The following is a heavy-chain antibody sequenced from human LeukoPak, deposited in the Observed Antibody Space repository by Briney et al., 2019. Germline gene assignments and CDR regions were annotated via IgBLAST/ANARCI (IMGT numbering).Heavy chain of an antibody. V-gene: IGHV4-61*02. CDR1: GGSISSGSYY. D-gene: IGHD2-8*01. J-gene: IGHJ4*02. Sequence: PSETLSLTCTVSGGSISSGSYYWSWIRQPAGKGLEWIGRIYTSGSTNYNPSLKSRVTISVDTSKNQFSLKLSSVTAADTAAYYCARDEGVRGRGQGTLVTVSS. CDR2: IYTSGST. CDR3: ARDEGVRG.